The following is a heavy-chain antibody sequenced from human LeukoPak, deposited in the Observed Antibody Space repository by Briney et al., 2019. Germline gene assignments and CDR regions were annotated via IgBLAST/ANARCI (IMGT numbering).Heavy chain of an antibody. V-gene: IGHV3-53*01. J-gene: IGHJ4*02. D-gene: IGHD3-16*01. CDR2: IYSGCST. CDR1: GFTVRNNY. Sequence: GGSLRLSCAASGFTVRNNYVSWVRQAPGEGLEWVSFIYSGCSTHYADSVKGRFTISRDNSKNTVYLQMNSLRAEDTAVYYCARDYDYIWGSYFGYWGQGTLVTVSS. CDR3: ARDYDYIWGSYFGY.